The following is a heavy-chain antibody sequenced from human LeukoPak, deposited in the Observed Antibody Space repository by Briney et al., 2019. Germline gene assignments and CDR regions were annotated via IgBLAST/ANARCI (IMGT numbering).Heavy chain of an antibody. D-gene: IGHD3-16*01. CDR1: GFSFSNYW. J-gene: IGHJ4*02. CDR2: TNLHGTAV. V-gene: IGHV3-74*01. CDR3: ASAYTYVRLGDH. Sequence: PGGSLRLSCAVSGFSFSNYWMHWVRHAPGKGLVWVARTNLHGTAVDYADSVKGRFTISRDNAKNTLFLQMNSLRAEDTAVYYCASAYTYVRLGDHWGQGTLVTVSS.